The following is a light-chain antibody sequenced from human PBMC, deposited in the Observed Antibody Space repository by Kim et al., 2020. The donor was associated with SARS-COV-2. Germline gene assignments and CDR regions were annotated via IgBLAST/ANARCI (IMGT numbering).Light chain of an antibody. CDR2: GEN. CDR1: SLRTYY. J-gene: IGLJ1*01. CDR3: NSRDSSGNSYF. Sequence: ALGQTVRITCQGDSLRTYYASWYKQKPGQAPVLVIYGENNRPSGIPDRFSGSSSGNTASLTITGAQAEDEADYFCNSRDSSGNSYFFGTGTKVTVL. V-gene: IGLV3-19*01.